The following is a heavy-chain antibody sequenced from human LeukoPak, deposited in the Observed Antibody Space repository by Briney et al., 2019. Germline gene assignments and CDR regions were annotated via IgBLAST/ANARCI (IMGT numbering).Heavy chain of an antibody. D-gene: IGHD7-27*01. Sequence: PSQTLSLTCTVSGGSISSGDYYWSRIRQPPGKGLEWIGYIYYSGATYYTPSLKSRVTISVDTSKNQFSLKLSSVTAADTAVYYCARRTLWGDAFDVWGQGTIVTVSS. CDR2: IYYSGAT. J-gene: IGHJ3*01. V-gene: IGHV4-30-4*08. CDR1: GGSISSGDYY. CDR3: ARRTLWGDAFDV.